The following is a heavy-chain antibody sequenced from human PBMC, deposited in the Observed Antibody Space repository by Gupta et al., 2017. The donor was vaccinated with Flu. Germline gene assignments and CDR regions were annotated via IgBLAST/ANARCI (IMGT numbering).Heavy chain of an antibody. CDR1: GFDFNSYE. V-gene: IGHV3-48*03. Sequence: EVLLVESRGGLVQPGGPLRLSCTASGFDFNSYEMSWVRQAPGRGLEWVAFISSSAVTYYTDPVRGRFTISRDNANNLLYLQMSSLRGEDTAVYYCARGHWDNWGQGTLVTVSS. CDR2: ISSSAVT. J-gene: IGHJ4*02. CDR3: ARGHWDN.